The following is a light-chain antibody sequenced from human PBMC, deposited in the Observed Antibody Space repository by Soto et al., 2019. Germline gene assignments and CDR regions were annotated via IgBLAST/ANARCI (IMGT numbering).Light chain of an antibody. CDR1: SSDVGSYNL. V-gene: IGLV2-23*02. J-gene: IGLJ1*01. CDR3: CSYAGTDV. CDR2: EVS. Sequence: QSALTQPASVSGSPGQSITISCTGTSSDVGSYNLVSWYQHHPGKAPKLMIFEVSKRPSGVSNRFSGTKSGNTASLTISGLQAEDEAEYYCCSYAGTDVFGTGTKVTVL.